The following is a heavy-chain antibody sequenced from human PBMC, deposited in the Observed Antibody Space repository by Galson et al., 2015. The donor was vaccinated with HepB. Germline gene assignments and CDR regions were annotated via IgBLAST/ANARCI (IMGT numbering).Heavy chain of an antibody. CDR3: ARTGGYCSGGSCYEEGYYYYGMDV. J-gene: IGHJ6*02. Sequence: SVKVSCKASGYTFTSYYMHWVRQAPGQGLEWMGIINPSGGSTSYAQKFQGRVTMTRDTSTSTVYMELSSLRSEDTAVYYCARTGGYCSGGSCYEEGYYYYGMDVWGQGTTVTVSS. CDR2: INPSGGST. CDR1: GYTFTSYY. V-gene: IGHV1-46*01. D-gene: IGHD2-15*01.